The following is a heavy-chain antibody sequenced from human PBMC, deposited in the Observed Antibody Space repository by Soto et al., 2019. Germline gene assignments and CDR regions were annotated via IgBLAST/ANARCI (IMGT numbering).Heavy chain of an antibody. J-gene: IGHJ4*01. D-gene: IGHD6-19*01. Sequence: GGSLRLSCVGSGFRFSDYPLNWVRQAPGQGLEWVANINRRGTSTNYVDSVRVPFSTSIDNFKKTVYLQMNSLKSDDTSLYYCARDPVAVTGSFFDWWGQGTLVTVSS. V-gene: IGHV3-7*01. CDR2: INRRGTST. CDR1: GFRFSDYP. CDR3: ARDPVAVTGSFFDW.